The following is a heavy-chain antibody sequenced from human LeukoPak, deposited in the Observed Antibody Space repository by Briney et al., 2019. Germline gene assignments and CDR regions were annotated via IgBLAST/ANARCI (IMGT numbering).Heavy chain of an antibody. CDR3: ARVWAGTNY. Sequence: PGGSLRLSCAASGFTFSNYWMSWVRQAPGMGLEWVANIKQDGSEKYYVDSVKGRYTISRDNAKNSLYLQRNSLRAEYTGVYYCARVWAGTNYWGQGTLVTVSS. D-gene: IGHD6-19*01. V-gene: IGHV3-7*01. CDR1: GFTFSNYW. J-gene: IGHJ4*02. CDR2: IKQDGSEK.